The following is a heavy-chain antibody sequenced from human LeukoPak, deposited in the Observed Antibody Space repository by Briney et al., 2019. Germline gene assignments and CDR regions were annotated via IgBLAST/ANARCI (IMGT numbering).Heavy chain of an antibody. D-gene: IGHD2-15*01. CDR2: TYYSGST. V-gene: IGHV4-39*01. CDR3: ARYCSGGSCFNQIGRGDDY. CDR1: GGSISSSSYY. J-gene: IGHJ4*02. Sequence: PSETLSLTCTVSGGSISSSSYYWGWNRQPPGKGLEWIGSTYYSGSTYYNPSLKSRVTISVDTSKNQFSLKLSSVTAADTAVYYCARYCSGGSCFNQIGRGDDYWGQGTLVTVSS.